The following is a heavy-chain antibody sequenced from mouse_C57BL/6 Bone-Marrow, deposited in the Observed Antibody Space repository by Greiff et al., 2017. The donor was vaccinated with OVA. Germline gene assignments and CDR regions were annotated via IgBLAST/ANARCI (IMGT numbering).Heavy chain of an antibody. Sequence: QVQLQQSGAELVKPGASVKISCKASGYAFSSYWMNWVKQRPGKGLEWIGQIYPGDGDTNYNGKFKGKATLTADKSSSTAYMQLSSRTSEDSAVYGCARGGYYGSSSWYCDVWGTGTTVTVSS. D-gene: IGHD1-1*01. V-gene: IGHV1-80*01. CDR3: ARGGYYGSSSWYCDV. J-gene: IGHJ1*03. CDR1: GYAFSSYW. CDR2: IYPGDGDT.